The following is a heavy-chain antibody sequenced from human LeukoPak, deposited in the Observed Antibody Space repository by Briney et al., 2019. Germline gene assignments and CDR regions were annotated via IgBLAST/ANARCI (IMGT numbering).Heavy chain of an antibody. CDR2: IKQDGSEK. Sequence: PGGSLRLSCAASGFTFSNAWMSWVRQAPGKGLEWVANIKQDGSEKYYVDSVKGRLTISRDNAKNSLYLQMNSLRGDDTAFYYCARSAVGATGRYYFDYWGQGTLVTVSS. D-gene: IGHD1-26*01. V-gene: IGHV3-7*01. J-gene: IGHJ4*02. CDR1: GFTFSNAW. CDR3: ARSAVGATGRYYFDY.